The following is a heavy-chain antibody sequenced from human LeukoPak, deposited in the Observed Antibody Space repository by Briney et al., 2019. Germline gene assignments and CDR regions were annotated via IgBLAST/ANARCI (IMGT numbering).Heavy chain of an antibody. J-gene: IGHJ4*02. CDR3: ARMYYYGTGPWYFDY. V-gene: IGHV4-59*01. CDR2: IYYSGST. D-gene: IGHD3-10*01. Sequence: PSETLSLTCTVSGGSISSYYWSWIRLPPGKGLEWIGYIYYSGSTNYNPSLKSRVTISVDTSKNQFSLKLSSVTAADTAVYYCARMYYYGTGPWYFDYWGQGTLITVSS. CDR1: GGSISSYY.